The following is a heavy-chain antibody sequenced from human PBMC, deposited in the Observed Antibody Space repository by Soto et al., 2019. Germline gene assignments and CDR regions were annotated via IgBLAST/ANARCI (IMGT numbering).Heavy chain of an antibody. CDR1: GFTFSSYG. Sequence: GGSLRLSCAASGFTFSSYGMHWVRQAPGKGLEWVAVIWYDGSNKYYADSVKGRFTISRDNSKNTLYLQMNSLRAEDTAVYYCARAPGYYDILTGYYKDYYYYGMDVWGQGTTVTVSS. CDR3: ARAPGYYDILTGYYKDYYYYGMDV. J-gene: IGHJ6*02. V-gene: IGHV3-33*01. D-gene: IGHD3-9*01. CDR2: IWYDGSNK.